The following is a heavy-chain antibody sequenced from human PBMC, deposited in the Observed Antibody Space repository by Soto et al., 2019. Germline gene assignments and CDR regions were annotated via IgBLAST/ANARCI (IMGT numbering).Heavy chain of an antibody. D-gene: IGHD5-12*01. CDR2: VTPYKADT. Sequence: QAQLVQSGAEVKKSGASVRVSCKASGYTLTNYGVTWVRQAPGQGLEWLGRVTPYKADTNSAQNLQGRVTMATETSTKKAYLELRRLGSEDTAVYFCTTHRPSNSGNLYAFDIWGQGTMVTVSA. CDR1: GYTLTNYG. V-gene: IGHV1-18*04. CDR3: TTHRPSNSGNLYAFDI. J-gene: IGHJ3*02.